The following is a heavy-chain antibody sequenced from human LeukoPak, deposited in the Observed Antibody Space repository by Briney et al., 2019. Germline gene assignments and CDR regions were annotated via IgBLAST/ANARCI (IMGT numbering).Heavy chain of an antibody. CDR3: ARQRGYCSGGSCYHTRYYFDY. CDR2: ISSSSSTI. Sequence: GGSLRLSCAASGFTFSSYAMSWVRQAPGKGLEWVSYISSSSSTIYYADSVKGRFTISRDNAKNSLYLQMNSLRAEDTAVYYCARQRGYCSGGSCYHTRYYFDYWGQGTLVTVST. D-gene: IGHD2-15*01. J-gene: IGHJ4*02. V-gene: IGHV3-48*01. CDR1: GFTFSSYA.